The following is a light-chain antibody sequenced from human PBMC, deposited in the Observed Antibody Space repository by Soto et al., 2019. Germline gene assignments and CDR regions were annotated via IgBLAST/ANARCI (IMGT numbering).Light chain of an antibody. CDR1: SSNIGSNT. CDR2: TNN. CDR3: QSYDSSLSAVV. J-gene: IGLJ2*01. Sequence: QSVLTQPPSASGTPGQRVTISCSGRSSNIGSNTVNWYQQLPGTAPKLLIYTNNQRPSGVPDRFSGSKSGTSASLAISGLRSEDEANYYCQSYDSSLSAVVFGGGTKLTVL. V-gene: IGLV1-44*01.